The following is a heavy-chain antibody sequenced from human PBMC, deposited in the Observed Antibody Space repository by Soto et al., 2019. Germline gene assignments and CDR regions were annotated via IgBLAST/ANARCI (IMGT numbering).Heavy chain of an antibody. Sequence: ESGGGLVKPGGSLRLSCAASGFTFSSYGMNWVRQAPGKGLEWVSSISGSSSYIYYADSMKGRFTISRDNAKNSLYLQMNSLRAEDTAVYYCARLIKQGSDYGMDVWGQGTTVTVSS. J-gene: IGHJ6*02. D-gene: IGHD2-8*01. CDR3: ARLIKQGSDYGMDV. CDR1: GFTFSSYG. CDR2: ISGSSSYI. V-gene: IGHV3-21*01.